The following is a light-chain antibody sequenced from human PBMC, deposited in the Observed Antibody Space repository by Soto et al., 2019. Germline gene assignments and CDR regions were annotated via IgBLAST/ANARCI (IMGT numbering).Light chain of an antibody. CDR1: SSDVGGYDY. Sequence: QSVLTQPASVSGSPGQSITISCTGTSSDVGGYDYVSWYQQHPGKAPKLVIYEVSHRPSGVSNRFSASKSGNTASLTISGLRAEDEADYYCSSYTSSSTLLFGGGTKLTVL. V-gene: IGLV2-14*01. J-gene: IGLJ2*01. CDR2: EVS. CDR3: SSYTSSSTLL.